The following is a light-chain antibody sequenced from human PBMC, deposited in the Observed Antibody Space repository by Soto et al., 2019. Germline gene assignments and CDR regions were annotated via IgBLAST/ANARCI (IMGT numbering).Light chain of an antibody. V-gene: IGKV1-5*03. CDR3: QQFDGH. CDR2: SAS. CDR1: QNINNW. Sequence: DIQMTQSPSTLSASVGDRVTITCRASQNINNWLPWYQQKPGKAPNLLIYSASTLRSGVPSRFSGSGSGTEFTLTISSLQPDDFATYYCQQFDGHFGQGTKLEIK. J-gene: IGKJ2*01.